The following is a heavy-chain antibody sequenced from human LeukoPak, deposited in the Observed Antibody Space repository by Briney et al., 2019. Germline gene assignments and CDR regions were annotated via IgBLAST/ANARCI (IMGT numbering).Heavy chain of an antibody. D-gene: IGHD3-10*01. J-gene: IGHJ4*02. V-gene: IGHV1-24*01. Sequence: AXVKVSCKVSGYTLTELSMHWVRQAPGKGLEWMGGFDPEDGETIYAQKFQGRVTMTEDTSTDTAYMELSSLRSEDTAVYYCATVGVLLWFGESGFDYWGQGTLVTVSS. CDR1: GYTLTELS. CDR2: FDPEDGET. CDR3: ATVGVLLWFGESGFDY.